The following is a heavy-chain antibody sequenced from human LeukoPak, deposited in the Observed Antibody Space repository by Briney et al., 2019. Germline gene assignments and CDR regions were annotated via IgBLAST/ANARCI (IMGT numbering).Heavy chain of an antibody. D-gene: IGHD4-17*01. CDR3: ARSKLTVTTSLGYYYYGMDV. V-gene: IGHV1-69*13. J-gene: IGHJ6*02. CDR2: IIPIFGTA. Sequence: SVKVSCKASGGTFSSYAISWVRQAPGQGLEWMGGIIPIFGTANYAQKFQGRVTITADESTSTAYMELSSLRSEDTAVYYCARSKLTVTTSLGYYYYGMDVWGQGTTVAVSS. CDR1: GGTFSSYA.